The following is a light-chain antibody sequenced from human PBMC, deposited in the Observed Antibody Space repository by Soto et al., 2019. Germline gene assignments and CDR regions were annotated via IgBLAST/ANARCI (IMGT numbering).Light chain of an antibody. CDR3: QQFVSSPQT. J-gene: IGKJ1*01. Sequence: EIVLTQSPGTLSLSPGERATLSCRASQSVSNNYLAWYQQKPGQAPRLLIYGASTRATGIPDRFSGSGSGTDFTLTISRLEPEDFAVYYCQQFVSSPQTFGQGTKV. CDR2: GAS. V-gene: IGKV3-20*01. CDR1: QSVSNNY.